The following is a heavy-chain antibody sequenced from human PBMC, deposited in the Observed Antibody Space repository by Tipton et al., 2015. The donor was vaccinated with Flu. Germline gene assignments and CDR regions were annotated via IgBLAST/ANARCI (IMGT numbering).Heavy chain of an antibody. CDR1: GGSISSYTYY. J-gene: IGHJ5*02. CDR2: IYYSGTT. D-gene: IGHD3-9*01. Sequence: TLSLTCTVSGGSISSYTYYWGWFRQSPGTGLEWIGSIYYSGTTYYNPSLKSRVTMSIDTSKNQFPLKVTSVTAADTAVNYCAKEGSYNILTNYYNKGVDPWGQGTLVIVSS. CDR3: AKEGSYNILTNYYNKGVDP. V-gene: IGHV4-39*06.